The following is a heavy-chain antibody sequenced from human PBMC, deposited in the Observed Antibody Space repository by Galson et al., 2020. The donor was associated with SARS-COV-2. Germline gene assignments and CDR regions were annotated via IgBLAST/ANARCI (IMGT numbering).Heavy chain of an antibody. CDR1: GGSFKNYY. Sequence: SETLSLTCAVYGGSFKNYYWTWIRQSPGKGLQWIGEINHRGSTNYDPSLQGRVAMSVDTSKNQFSLRLSSVTAADTAVYYCVRGAEERRIRVVVPYDYTYMDVWGGGTAVTVSS. CDR2: INHRGST. J-gene: IGHJ6*03. V-gene: IGHV4-34*01. D-gene: IGHD2-2*01. CDR3: VRGAEERRIRVVVPYDYTYMDV.